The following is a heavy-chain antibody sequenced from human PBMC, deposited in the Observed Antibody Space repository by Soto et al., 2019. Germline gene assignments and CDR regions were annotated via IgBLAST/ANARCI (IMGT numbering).Heavy chain of an antibody. D-gene: IGHD1-26*01. CDR2: IYYSGST. CDR1: GGSISSSSYY. Sequence: SETLSLTCTVSGGSISSSSYYWGWIRQPPGKWLEWIGSIYYSGSTYYNPSLKSRVTISVDTSKNQFSLKLSSVTAADTAVYYCARSLVGATTLGFDDWGQGTLVTVSS. J-gene: IGHJ4*02. V-gene: IGHV4-39*01. CDR3: ARSLVGATTLGFDD.